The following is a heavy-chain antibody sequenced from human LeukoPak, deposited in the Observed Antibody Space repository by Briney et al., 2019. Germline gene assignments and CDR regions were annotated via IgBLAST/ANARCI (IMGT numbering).Heavy chain of an antibody. CDR1: GGSISSYY. Sequence: PSETLSLTCTVSGGSISSYYWSWIRQPPGKGLEWIGYIYYSGSTNYNPSLKSRVTISVDTSKNQFSLKPSSVTAADTAVYYCARGGSSGWYYFDYWGQGTLVTVSS. CDR2: IYYSGST. CDR3: ARGGSSGWYYFDY. J-gene: IGHJ4*02. V-gene: IGHV4-59*01. D-gene: IGHD6-19*01.